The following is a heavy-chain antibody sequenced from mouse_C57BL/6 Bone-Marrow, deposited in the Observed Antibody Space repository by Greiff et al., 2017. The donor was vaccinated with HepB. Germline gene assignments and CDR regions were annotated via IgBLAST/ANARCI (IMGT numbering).Heavy chain of an antibody. CDR3: ARGYDYDAMDY. J-gene: IGHJ4*01. Sequence: EVKLVESGGGLVQSGRSLRLSCATSGFTFSDFYMEWVRQAPGKGLEWIAASRNKANDYTTEYSASVKGRFIVSRDTSQSILYLQMNALRAEDTAIYYCARGYDYDAMDYWGQGTSVTVSS. CDR2: SRNKANDYTT. CDR1: GFTFSDFY. V-gene: IGHV7-1*01.